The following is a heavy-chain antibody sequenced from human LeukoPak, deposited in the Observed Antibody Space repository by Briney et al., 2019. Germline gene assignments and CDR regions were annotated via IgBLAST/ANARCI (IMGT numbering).Heavy chain of an antibody. D-gene: IGHD3-3*01. Sequence: GGSLRLSCATSGFTFSSYTMHWVRLAPGKGLEWVTLISLDGSNKSYAGSVKGRFTISRDNSRNTLYLQMNTLRAEDTAVYYCAGVFGVVSHYMDVWGKGTPVTVSS. CDR1: GFTFSSYT. CDR2: ISLDGSNK. J-gene: IGHJ6*03. V-gene: IGHV3-30*04. CDR3: AGVFGVVSHYMDV.